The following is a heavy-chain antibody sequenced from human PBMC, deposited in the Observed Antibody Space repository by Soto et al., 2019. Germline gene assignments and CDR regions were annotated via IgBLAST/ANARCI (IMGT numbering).Heavy chain of an antibody. CDR2: IIPIFGTA. V-gene: IGHV1-69*13. D-gene: IGHD3-3*01. CDR1: GGTFSSYA. Sequence: SVKVSCKASGGTFSSYAISWVRQAPGQGLEWMGGIIPIFGTANYAQKFQGRVTITADESTSTAYMELGSLRSEDTAVYYCARGEGSGYPYYYGMDVWGQGTTVTVSS. CDR3: ARGEGSGYPYYYGMDV. J-gene: IGHJ6*02.